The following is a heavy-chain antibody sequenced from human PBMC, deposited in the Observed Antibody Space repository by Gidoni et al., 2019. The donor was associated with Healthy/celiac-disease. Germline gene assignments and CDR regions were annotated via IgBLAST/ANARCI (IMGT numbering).Heavy chain of an antibody. Sequence: EVQLVESGGGLVQPGGSLRLSCAASGFTFSSYAMSWVRQAPGKGLEWVSAISGSGGSTYYADSVKGRFTISRDNSKNTLYLQMNSLRAEDTAVYYCAKDRDWGGAAISPKAYFDYWGQGTLVTVSS. J-gene: IGHJ4*02. D-gene: IGHD1-26*01. CDR1: GFTFSSYA. CDR3: AKDRDWGGAAISPKAYFDY. CDR2: ISGSGGST. V-gene: IGHV3-23*04.